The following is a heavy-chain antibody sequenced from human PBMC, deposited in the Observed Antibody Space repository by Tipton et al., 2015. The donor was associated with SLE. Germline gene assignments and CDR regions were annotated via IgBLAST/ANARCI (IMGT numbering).Heavy chain of an antibody. CDR2: ISGGSSYI. V-gene: IGHV3-21*03. Sequence: GSLRLSCAASGFSFSDYNMNWVRQAPGKGLEWISYISGGSSYIYYADSVKGRFTISRDNAKNSVFLQMNSLRVEDTGVYYCARGRTGEWGQGTLVTVSP. D-gene: IGHD7-27*01. CDR3: ARGRTGE. CDR1: GFSFSDYN. J-gene: IGHJ4*02.